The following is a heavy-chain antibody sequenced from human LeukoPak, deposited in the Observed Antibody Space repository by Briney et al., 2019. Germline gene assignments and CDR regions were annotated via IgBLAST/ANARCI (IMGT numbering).Heavy chain of an antibody. D-gene: IGHD2-15*01. CDR1: GGSFSDYY. CDR3: ARDRLDYSVGGDAFDI. CDR2: INHSGST. V-gene: IGHV4-34*01. J-gene: IGHJ3*02. Sequence: PSETLSLTRAVYGGSFSDYYCSWIRQPPGKGLEWIGEINHSGSTNYNPSLKSRVTISVDTSKNQFSLKLSSVTAADTAVYYCARDRLDYSVGGDAFDIWGQGTMVTVSS.